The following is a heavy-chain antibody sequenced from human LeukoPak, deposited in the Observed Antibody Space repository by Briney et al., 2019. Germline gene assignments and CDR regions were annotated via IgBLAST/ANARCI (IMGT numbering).Heavy chain of an antibody. CDR2: IYHSGST. CDR3: ARLMDSGAFDI. D-gene: IGHD3/OR15-3a*01. J-gene: IGHJ3*02. CDR1: GGSFSGYY. Sequence: SETLSPTCAVYGGSFSGYYWGWIRQPPGKGLEWIGSIYHSGSTYYNPSLKSRVTISVDTSKNQFSLKLSSVAAADTAVYYCARLMDSGAFDIWGQGTMVTVSS. V-gene: IGHV4-38-2*01.